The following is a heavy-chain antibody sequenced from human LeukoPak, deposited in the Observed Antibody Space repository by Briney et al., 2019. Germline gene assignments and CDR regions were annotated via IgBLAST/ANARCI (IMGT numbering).Heavy chain of an antibody. V-gene: IGHV4-59*12. CDR3: ARVYCSSTSCYEGY. J-gene: IGHJ4*02. D-gene: IGHD2-2*01. CDR2: IYYSGST. CDR1: GGSISSYY. Sequence: SETLSLTCTVSGGSISSYYWSWIRQPPGKGLEWIGYIYYSGSTNYNPSLKSRVAMSVDTSKNQFSLKLSSVTAADTAVYYCARVYCSSTSCYEGYWGQGTLVTVSS.